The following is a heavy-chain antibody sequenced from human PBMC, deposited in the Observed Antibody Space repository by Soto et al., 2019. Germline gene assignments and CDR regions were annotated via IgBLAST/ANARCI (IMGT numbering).Heavy chain of an antibody. J-gene: IGHJ6*02. CDR1: GGSVSSGSYQ. V-gene: IGHV4-61*01. CDR3: ARDGHGMDV. Sequence: SETLSLTCTVSGGSVSSGSYQWTWIRQPPGKGLEWIGYIHVSGSTNDNPSLKGRVTMSIDTSKNQFSLKLSSVTAADQAVYYCARDGHGMDVWDQGTKVTVSX. CDR2: IHVSGST.